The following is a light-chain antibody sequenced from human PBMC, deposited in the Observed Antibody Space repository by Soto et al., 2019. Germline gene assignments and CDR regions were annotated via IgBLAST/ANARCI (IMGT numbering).Light chain of an antibody. CDR3: QQSYSTPLT. J-gene: IGKJ4*01. V-gene: IGKV1-39*01. CDR1: QSISNY. CDR2: AAS. Sequence: DIQMTQSPSSLSASVGDRVTITCRASQSISNYLNWFQQKPGKAPKLLIYAASSLQSGVPSRFSDSGSGTDFTLTISSLQPEDFATYYCQQSYSTPLTFGGGTKVEIK.